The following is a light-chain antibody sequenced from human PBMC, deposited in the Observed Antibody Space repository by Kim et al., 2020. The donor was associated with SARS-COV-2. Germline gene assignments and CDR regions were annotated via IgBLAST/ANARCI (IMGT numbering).Light chain of an antibody. V-gene: IGKV4-1*01. J-gene: IGKJ5*01. Sequence: ATINCKSSQSVLYSSNNKNYLTWYQQKPGQPPKLLIYWASTRESGVPDRFSGSGSGTDFTLTISSLQAEDVAVYYCQQYYSTPITFGQGTRLEIK. CDR3: QQYYSTPIT. CDR1: QSVLYSSNNKNY. CDR2: WAS.